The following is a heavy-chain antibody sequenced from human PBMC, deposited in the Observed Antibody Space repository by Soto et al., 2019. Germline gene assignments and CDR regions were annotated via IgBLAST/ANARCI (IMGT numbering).Heavy chain of an antibody. CDR3: ARGHDSSGYYRGAFDI. CDR2: IYPGDSDT. Sequence: GVSLKISCKGSGYSFTSYWIGWVRQMPGKGLEWMGIIYPGDSDTRYSPSFQGQVTISADKSISTAYLQWSSLKASDTAMYYCARGHDSSGYYRGAFDIWGQGTMVTVSS. CDR1: GYSFTSYW. D-gene: IGHD3-22*01. J-gene: IGHJ3*02. V-gene: IGHV5-51*01.